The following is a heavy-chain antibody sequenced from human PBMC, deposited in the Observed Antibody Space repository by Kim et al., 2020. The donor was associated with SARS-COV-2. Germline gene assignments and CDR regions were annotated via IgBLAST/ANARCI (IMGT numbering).Heavy chain of an antibody. CDR2: ISHDGVDK. D-gene: IGHD3-16*01. J-gene: IGHJ6*02. Sequence: GGSLRLSCATSGFTFNSYDMHWVRQAPGKGLDWVATISHDGVDKHYADSVKGRCTISRERPGNSLYLHISSLRLEDTAIYYCARVGPMIGGIITNYYAMDVWGPGTAVTVSS. V-gene: IGHV3-30*03. CDR3: ARVGPMIGGIITNYYAMDV. CDR1: GFTFNSYD.